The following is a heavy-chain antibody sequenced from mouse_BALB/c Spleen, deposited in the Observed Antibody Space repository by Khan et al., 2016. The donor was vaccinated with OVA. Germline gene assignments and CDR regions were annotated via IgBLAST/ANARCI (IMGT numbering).Heavy chain of an antibody. Sequence: QIQLVQSGPELKKPGETVKISCKASGYTFTNYGMNWVKQAPGKALKWMGWISTYTGKPTYADDFKGRFAFSLETSASTAYLQINNLKNEDTATYFCTRPPHFSYVLVYWGQGTSVTVSS. CDR3: TRPPHFSYVLVY. V-gene: IGHV9-3-1*01. CDR2: ISTYTGKP. J-gene: IGHJ4*01. CDR1: GYTFTNYG.